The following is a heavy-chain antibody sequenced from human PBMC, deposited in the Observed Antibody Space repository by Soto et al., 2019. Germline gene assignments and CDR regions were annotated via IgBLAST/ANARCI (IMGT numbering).Heavy chain of an antibody. V-gene: IGHV3-23*01. CDR2: ISGSGGST. D-gene: IGHD3-22*01. CDR1: GFTFSSYA. J-gene: IGHJ4*02. CDR3: AKGATMIVVVITTDY. Sequence: GGSLRLSCAASGFTFSSYAMSWVRQAPGKGLEWVSAISGSGGSTYYADSVKGRFTISRDNSKNTLYLQMNSLRAEDTAVYYCAKGATMIVVVITTDYWGQGTLVTVPQ.